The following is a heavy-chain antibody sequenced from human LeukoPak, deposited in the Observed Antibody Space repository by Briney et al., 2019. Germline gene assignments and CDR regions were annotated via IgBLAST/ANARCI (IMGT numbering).Heavy chain of an antibody. D-gene: IGHD4-17*01. V-gene: IGHV4-4*07. CDR2: IYISGST. J-gene: IGHJ4*02. CDR3: ARSNYGDYDLYFDY. CDR1: GGSISTYY. Sequence: SETLSLTYTVSGGSISTYYWSWIRQPAGKGLEWIGRIYISGSTNYNPSLKSRVTMSVDTSKNQFSLKLSSVTAADTAVYYCARSNYGDYDLYFDYWGQGTLVTASS.